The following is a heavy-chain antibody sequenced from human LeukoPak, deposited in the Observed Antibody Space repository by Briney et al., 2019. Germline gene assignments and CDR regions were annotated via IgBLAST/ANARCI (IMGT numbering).Heavy chain of an antibody. CDR2: SNPNSGGT. CDR1: GYTFTGYY. V-gene: IGHV1-2*06. D-gene: IGHD2-15*01. CDR3: ARVPSFKLGYCSGGSCYPFDY. Sequence: ASVKVSCKASGYTFTGYYMHWVRQAPGQGLEWMGRSNPNSGGTNYAQKFQGRVTMTRDTSISTAYMELSRLRSDDTAVYYCARVPSFKLGYCSGGSCYPFDYWGQGTLVTVSS. J-gene: IGHJ4*02.